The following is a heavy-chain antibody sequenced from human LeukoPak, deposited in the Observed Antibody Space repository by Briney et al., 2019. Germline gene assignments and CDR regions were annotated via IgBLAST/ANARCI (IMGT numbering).Heavy chain of an antibody. CDR1: GGSINTGSHY. D-gene: IGHD7-27*01. CDR3: ARSHWGPFGSRIANWFDP. CDR2: IYYSGST. V-gene: IGHV4-39*07. J-gene: IGHJ5*02. Sequence: SETLSLTCTVSGGSINTGSHYWGWIRQPPGKGLEWIGSIYYSGSTYSNPSLKSRVTISVDTSKNQFSLKLNSVTAADTAVYYCARSHWGPFGSRIANWFDPWGQGTLVTVSS.